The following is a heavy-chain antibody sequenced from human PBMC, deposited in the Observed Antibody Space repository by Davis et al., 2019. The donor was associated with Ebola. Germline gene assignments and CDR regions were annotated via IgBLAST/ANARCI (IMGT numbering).Heavy chain of an antibody. CDR2: IYHSGNA. CDR1: GDSISSGDFA. J-gene: IGHJ6*03. V-gene: IGHV4-30-2*01. CDR3: ARYRGYMVRGLTDYYNMDV. Sequence: SETLSLTCVVSGDSISSGDFAWSWIRQPPGKGLVWIGYIYHSGNAYYNPCLKSRVTLSVDRSKNQFSLKLSVVTAADTAVYYCARYRGYMVRGLTDYYNMDVWGQGTTVTVS. D-gene: IGHD3-10*01.